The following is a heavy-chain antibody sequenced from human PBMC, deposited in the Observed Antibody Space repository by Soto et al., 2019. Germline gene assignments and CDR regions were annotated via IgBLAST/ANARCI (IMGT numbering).Heavy chain of an antibody. D-gene: IGHD6-6*01. J-gene: IGHJ5*02. V-gene: IGHV4-30-4*01. CDR1: GGSISSGDYY. CDR2: IYYSGST. CDR3: ARGNEYSSSSLDP. Sequence: SETLSLTCTVSGGSISSGDYYWSWIRQPPGKGLEWIGYIYYSGSTYYNPSLKSRVTISVDTSKNQFSLKLSSVTAVDTAVYYCARGNEYSSSSLDPWGQGTLVTVSS.